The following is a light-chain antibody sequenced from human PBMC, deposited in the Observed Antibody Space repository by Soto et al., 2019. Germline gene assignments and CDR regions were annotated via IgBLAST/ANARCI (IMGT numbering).Light chain of an antibody. Sequence: QSVLTQPPSASGTPGQRVTISCSGSSSNIGSNVVNWYQQLPGTAPKLLIYINNQRPSGVPDRFSGSKSGTSASLAISGLQSEDETDYYCAAWDDSLNGAIFGGGTKLTVL. V-gene: IGLV1-44*01. CDR3: AAWDDSLNGAI. CDR1: SSNIGSNV. CDR2: INN. J-gene: IGLJ2*01.